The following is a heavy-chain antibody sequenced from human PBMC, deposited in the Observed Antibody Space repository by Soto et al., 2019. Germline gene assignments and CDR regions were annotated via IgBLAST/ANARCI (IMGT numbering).Heavy chain of an antibody. CDR2: ISSTTNYI. J-gene: IGHJ4*02. V-gene: IGHV3-21*06. CDR1: GFTFTRYS. Sequence: GGSLRLSCAASGFTFTRYSMNWVRQAPGKGLEWVSSISSTTNYIYYGDSMKGRFTISRNNAKNSLYLEMNSLRAEDTAVYYCARESEDLTSTFDYWGQGTLVTVSS. CDR3: ARESEDLTSTFDY.